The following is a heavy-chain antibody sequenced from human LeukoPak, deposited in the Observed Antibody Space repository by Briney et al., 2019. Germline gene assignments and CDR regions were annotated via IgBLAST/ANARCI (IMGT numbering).Heavy chain of an antibody. J-gene: IGHJ6*02. CDR3: ARNKYSSGWYGHYYYYGMDV. D-gene: IGHD6-19*01. Sequence: PGRSLRPSCAASGFTFSSYAMHWVRQAPGKGLEWVAVISYDGSNKYYADSVKGRVTISRDNSKNTLYLQMNSLRAEDTAVYYCARNKYSSGWYGHYYYYGMDVWGQGTTVTVSS. V-gene: IGHV3-30-3*01. CDR2: ISYDGSNK. CDR1: GFTFSSYA.